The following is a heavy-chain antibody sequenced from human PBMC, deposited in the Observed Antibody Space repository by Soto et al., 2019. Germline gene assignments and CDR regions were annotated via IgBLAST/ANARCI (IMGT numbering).Heavy chain of an antibody. CDR1: GFTFSSYA. D-gene: IGHD1-1*01. V-gene: IGHV3-23*01. Sequence: GSLRLSCAASGFTFSSYAMSWVRQAPGKGLEWVSVISGSGGSTYYADSVKGRFTISRDNSKNTLYLQMNSLRAEDTAVYYCAKQQGPGTPYYYAMDVWGQGTTVTVSS. CDR3: AKQQGPGTPYYYAMDV. CDR2: ISGSGGST. J-gene: IGHJ6*02.